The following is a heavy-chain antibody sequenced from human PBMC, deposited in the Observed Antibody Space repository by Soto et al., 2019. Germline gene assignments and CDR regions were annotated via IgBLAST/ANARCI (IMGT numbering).Heavy chain of an antibody. CDR1: GFTFSSYS. CDR2: ISSSSSTI. J-gene: IGHJ6*02. Sequence: GGSLRLSCAASGFTFSSYSMNWVRQAPGKGLEWVSYISSSSSTIYYADSVKGRFTISRDNAKNSLYLQMNSLRDEDTAVYYCAKDLGYDFWSGYYPYYYYYGMDVWGQGTTVTALL. D-gene: IGHD3-3*01. CDR3: AKDLGYDFWSGYYPYYYYYGMDV. V-gene: IGHV3-48*02.